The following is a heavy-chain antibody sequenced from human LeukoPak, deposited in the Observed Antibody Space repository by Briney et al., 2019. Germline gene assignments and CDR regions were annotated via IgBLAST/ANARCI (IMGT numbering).Heavy chain of an antibody. D-gene: IGHD1-14*01. CDR3: ARGNPFDP. CDR2: IHYSGTT. V-gene: IGHV4-59*08. CDR1: GGSISNYY. J-gene: IGHJ5*02. Sequence: SETLSLTCTVSGGSISNYYWSWIRQPPGRGLEWIGYIHYSGTTNYDPSLKSRVTISVDTSKNQFSLKLSSVTAADTAVYYCARGNPFDPWGQGTLVTVSS.